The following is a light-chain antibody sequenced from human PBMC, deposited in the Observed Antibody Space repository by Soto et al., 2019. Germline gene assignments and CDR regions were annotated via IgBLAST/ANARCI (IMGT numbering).Light chain of an antibody. Sequence: EIVLTQSPATLSLSPGERATLSCRASQSVSSFLAWYQQKSGQTPRLLIYDASNRASGIPARFSGSGSGTDFTLTISSLEPEDFAVYDCQHRSNWRGTFGPGTKVDIK. CDR3: QHRSNWRGT. V-gene: IGKV3-11*01. CDR2: DAS. CDR1: QSVSSF. J-gene: IGKJ3*01.